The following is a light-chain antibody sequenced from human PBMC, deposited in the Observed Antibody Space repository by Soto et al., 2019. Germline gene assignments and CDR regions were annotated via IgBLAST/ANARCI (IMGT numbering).Light chain of an antibody. CDR3: QQYGSSPYT. V-gene: IGKV3-20*01. J-gene: IGKJ2*01. Sequence: IVLTKSPGTLSLSPGERATLSCRASQSVSSSYLAWYQQKPGQAPRFLIYGASSRATGIPDRFSGSGSGTDFTLTISRLEPEDFAVYYCQQYGSSPYTFGQGTNLEIK. CDR2: GAS. CDR1: QSVSSSY.